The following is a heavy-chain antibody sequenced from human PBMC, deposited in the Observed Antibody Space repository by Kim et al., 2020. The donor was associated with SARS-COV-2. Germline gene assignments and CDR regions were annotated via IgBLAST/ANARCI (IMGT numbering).Heavy chain of an antibody. CDR3: AKTVEIRYFDWRGDDAFDI. CDR2: ISYDGSNK. Sequence: GGSLRLSCAASGFTFSSYGMHWVRQAPGKGLEWVAVISYDGSNKYYADSVKGRFTISRDNSKNTLYLQMNSLRAEDTAVYYCAKTVEIRYFDWRGDDAFDIWGQGTMVTVSS. CDR1: GFTFSSYG. D-gene: IGHD3-9*01. V-gene: IGHV3-30*18. J-gene: IGHJ3*02.